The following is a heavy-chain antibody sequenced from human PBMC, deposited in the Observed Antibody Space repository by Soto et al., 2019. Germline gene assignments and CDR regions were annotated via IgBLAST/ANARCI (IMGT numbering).Heavy chain of an antibody. Sequence: ASVKVSCKASGYTFTSYGISWVRQAPGQGLEWMGWISAYNGNTNYAQKLQGRVTMTTDTSTSTAYMELRSLRSDDTAVYYCATTGGYYGSGSYLLFYWGQGTLVTVS. CDR3: ATTGGYYGSGSYLLFY. V-gene: IGHV1-18*01. J-gene: IGHJ4*02. CDR1: GYTFTSYG. D-gene: IGHD3-10*01. CDR2: ISAYNGNT.